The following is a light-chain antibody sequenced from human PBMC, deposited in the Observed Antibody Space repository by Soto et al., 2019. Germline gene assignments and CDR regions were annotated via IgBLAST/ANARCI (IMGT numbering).Light chain of an antibody. CDR3: QQYYSYPLT. V-gene: IGKV1-8*01. Sequence: AIRMTQSPSSFSASTGDRVTITCRASQGISSYLAWYQQKPGKAPKLLIYAASTLQSGVPSRISGSGSGTDITLTINCLQSEDFATYFCQQYYSYPLTFGGGTKVEIK. CDR2: AAS. J-gene: IGKJ4*01. CDR1: QGISSY.